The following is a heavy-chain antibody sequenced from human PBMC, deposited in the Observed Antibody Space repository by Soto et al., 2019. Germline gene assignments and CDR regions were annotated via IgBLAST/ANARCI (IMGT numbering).Heavy chain of an antibody. Sequence: EVQLLESGGGLVQPGGSLRLSCAASGFTFSSYAMSWVRQAPGKGLEWVSGITGSGGTTYYADSVKGRFTISRDNSKSTLYLQINSLRAEDTAVYYCAKDSSFYYDIFDYWGQGTLVTVSS. V-gene: IGHV3-23*01. D-gene: IGHD3-9*01. CDR1: GFTFSSYA. CDR2: ITGSGGTT. CDR3: AKDSSFYYDIFDY. J-gene: IGHJ4*02.